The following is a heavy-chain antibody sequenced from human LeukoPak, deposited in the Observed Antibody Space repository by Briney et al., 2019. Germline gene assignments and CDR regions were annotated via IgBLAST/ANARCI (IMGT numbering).Heavy chain of an antibody. CDR3: ARVSGIAVAGVAFDI. CDR2: IYTSGST. D-gene: IGHD6-19*01. J-gene: IGHJ3*02. CDR1: GGSISSGSYY. V-gene: IGHV4-61*02. Sequence: PSQTLSLTCTVSGGSISSGSYYWSWIRQPAGKGLEWIGRIYTSGSTNYNPSLKRRVTISVDTSKNQFSLKLSSVTAADTAVYYCARVSGIAVAGVAFDIWGQGTMVTVSS.